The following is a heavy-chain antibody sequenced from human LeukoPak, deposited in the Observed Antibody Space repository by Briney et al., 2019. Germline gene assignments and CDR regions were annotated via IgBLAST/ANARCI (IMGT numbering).Heavy chain of an antibody. CDR2: VHHTGST. V-gene: IGHV4-38-2*02. J-gene: IGHJ5*02. CDR3: ARDWGFGDSEDWFDP. CDR1: GYSISRGYY. D-gene: IGHD3-10*01. Sequence: PSEPLSLTCNVSGYSISRGYYWGWIRQPPGKGLEWIGSVHHTGSTYYNPSLRSRVSISVDKSTNHISLEVTSVTAADTAVYYCARDWGFGDSEDWFDPWGQGTLVTVSS.